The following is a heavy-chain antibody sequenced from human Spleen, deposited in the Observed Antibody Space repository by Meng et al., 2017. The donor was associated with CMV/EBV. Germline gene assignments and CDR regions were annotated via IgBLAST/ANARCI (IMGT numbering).Heavy chain of an antibody. J-gene: IGHJ5*02. CDR3: ARDTIFGDNWFDP. Sequence: GESLKISCAASGFKFIYYWMSWVRQAPGKGLEWVASIKQDGSEKYYVDSVKGRFTISRDNAKNSLYLQMNSLRAEDTAVYYCARDTIFGDNWFDPWGQGTLVTVS. V-gene: IGHV3-7*01. CDR2: IKQDGSEK. CDR1: GFKFIYYW. D-gene: IGHD3-3*01.